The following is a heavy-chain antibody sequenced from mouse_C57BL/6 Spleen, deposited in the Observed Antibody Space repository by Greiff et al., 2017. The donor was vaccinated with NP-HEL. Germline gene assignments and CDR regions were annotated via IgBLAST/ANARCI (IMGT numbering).Heavy chain of an antibody. V-gene: IGHV1-76*01. CDR3: ARQLDYGLDY. CDR2: IYPGSGNT. J-gene: IGHJ2*01. Sequence: QVQLKESGAELVRPGASVKLSCKASGYTFTDYYINWVKQRPGQGLEWIARIYPGSGNTYYNEKFKGKATLTAEKSSSTAYMQLSSLTSEDSAVYVCARQLDYGLDYWGQGTTLTVSS. D-gene: IGHD2-4*01. CDR1: GYTFTDYY.